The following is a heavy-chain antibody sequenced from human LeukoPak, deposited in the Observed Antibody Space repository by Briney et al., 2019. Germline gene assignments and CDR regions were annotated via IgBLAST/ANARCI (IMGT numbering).Heavy chain of an antibody. Sequence: GGSLRLSCAASGFTFSYYSMNWVRQAPGKGLEWVSSISSSSSYIYYANSVKGRFTISRDNAKNSLYLQMNSLRAEDTALYYCAKDTGWRGTFGYFDYWGQGTLVTVSS. CDR3: AKDTGWRGTFGYFDY. V-gene: IGHV3-21*04. D-gene: IGHD1-14*01. CDR2: ISSSSSYI. J-gene: IGHJ4*02. CDR1: GFTFSYYS.